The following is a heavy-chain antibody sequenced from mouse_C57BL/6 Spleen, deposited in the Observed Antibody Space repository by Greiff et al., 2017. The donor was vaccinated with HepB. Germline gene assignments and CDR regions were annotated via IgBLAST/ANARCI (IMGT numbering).Heavy chain of an antibody. J-gene: IGHJ3*01. CDR1: GFTFSDYY. D-gene: IGHD2-5*01. CDR2: ISNGGGST. V-gene: IGHV5-12*01. CDR3: ARQGSNYRFAY. Sequence: EVKLVESGGGLVQPGGSLKLSCAASGFTFSDYYMYWVRQTPEKRLEWVAYISNGGGSTYYPDTVKGRFTISRDNAKNTLYLQMSRLKSEDTAMYYCARQGSNYRFAYWGQGTLVTVSA.